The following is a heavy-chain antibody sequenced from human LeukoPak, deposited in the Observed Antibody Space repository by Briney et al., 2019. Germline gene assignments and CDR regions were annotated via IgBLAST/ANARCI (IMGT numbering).Heavy chain of an antibody. CDR2: IYHIVST. CDR1: GGSISSGGYY. Sequence: SETLSLTCTVSGGSISSGGYYWSWIRQHPGKGLEWIGYIYHIVSTYYNPSLKGRLTISLDTSKNQFSLKLSSVTAADTAVYYCARAQSGSIFDNWGQGTLVTVSS. V-gene: IGHV4-31*03. CDR3: ARAQSGSIFDN. J-gene: IGHJ4*02. D-gene: IGHD2/OR15-2a*01.